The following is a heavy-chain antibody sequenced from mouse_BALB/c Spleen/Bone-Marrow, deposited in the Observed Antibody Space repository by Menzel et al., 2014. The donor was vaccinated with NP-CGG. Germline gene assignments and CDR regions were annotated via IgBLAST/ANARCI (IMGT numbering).Heavy chain of an antibody. J-gene: IGHJ4*01. CDR2: ILPGSGST. CDR1: GYTFSSYW. D-gene: IGHD2-3*01. V-gene: IGHV1-9*01. Sequence: VQGVESGAELMKPGASVKISCKATGYTFSSYWIEWVKQRPGHGLEWIGEILPGSGSTNYNEKFKGKATFTADTSSNTGYMQLSSLTSEDSAVYYCARSDGYYYAMDYWGQGTSVTVSS. CDR3: ARSDGYYYAMDY.